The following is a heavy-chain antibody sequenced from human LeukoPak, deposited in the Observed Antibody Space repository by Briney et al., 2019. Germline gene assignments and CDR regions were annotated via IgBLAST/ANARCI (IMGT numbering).Heavy chain of an antibody. CDR1: GYAFTSYG. J-gene: IGHJ1*01. V-gene: IGHV1-18*01. CDR2: ISAYNGNT. Sequence: ASVKVSCKASGYAFTSYGISWVRQAPGQGLEWMGWISAYNGNTNYAQKLQGRVTMTTDTSTSTAYMELRSLRSDDTAVYYCARVSAVAATHDYFQHWGQGTLVTVSS. D-gene: IGHD2-15*01. CDR3: ARVSAVAATHDYFQH.